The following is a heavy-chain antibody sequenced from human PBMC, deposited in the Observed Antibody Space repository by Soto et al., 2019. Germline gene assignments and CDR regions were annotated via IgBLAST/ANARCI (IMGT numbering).Heavy chain of an antibody. V-gene: IGHV1-2*04. J-gene: IGHJ4*02. CDR1: GYTFTSYG. D-gene: IGHD5-18*01. CDR2: INPNSGGT. Sequence: ASVKVSCKASGYTFTSYGISWVRQAPGQGLEWMGWINPNSGGTNYAQKFQGWVTMTRDTSISTAYMELSRLRSDDTAVYYCARQDGYSYGYYFVYWGQGTLVTVSS. CDR3: ARQDGYSYGYYFVY.